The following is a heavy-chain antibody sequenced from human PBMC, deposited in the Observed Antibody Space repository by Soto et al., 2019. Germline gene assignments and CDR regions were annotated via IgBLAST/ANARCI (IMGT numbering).Heavy chain of an antibody. Sequence: PGWSLRLSCAAAGFTFSSYWMHWVRQSPGKGLVWVSQIDSDGRSTTYADTVKGRFTVSRDNAKNKLFLQMNSLRAEDTAVYYCVRDYDSSGFYSGHWGQGTLVTASS. CDR1: GFTFSSYW. CDR2: IDSDGRST. J-gene: IGHJ4*02. D-gene: IGHD3-22*01. V-gene: IGHV3-74*03. CDR3: VRDYDSSGFYSGH.